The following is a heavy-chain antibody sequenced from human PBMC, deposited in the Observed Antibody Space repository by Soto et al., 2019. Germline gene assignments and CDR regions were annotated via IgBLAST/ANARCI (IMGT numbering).Heavy chain of an antibody. D-gene: IGHD6-13*01. CDR3: AKVSSSWYAGFFDL. Sequence: GGSLRLSCTASGFTFSSHAMTWVLQAPGKGLEWVSGLSDSGDSIYYADSVKGRFTIYRDNSMNTLYLQMNTLRVEDTAVYYCAKVSSSWYAGFFDLWGQGTLVTVSS. CDR2: LSDSGDSI. CDR1: GFTFSSHA. J-gene: IGHJ4*02. V-gene: IGHV3-23*01.